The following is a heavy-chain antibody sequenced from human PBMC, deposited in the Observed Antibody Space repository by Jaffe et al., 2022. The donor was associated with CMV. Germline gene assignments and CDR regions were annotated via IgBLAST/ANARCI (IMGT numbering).Heavy chain of an antibody. J-gene: IGHJ4*02. V-gene: IGHV4-39*01. CDR2: IYYSGSA. Sequence: QLQLQESGPGLVKPSETLSLTCTVSGGSISSSSYYWGWIRQPPGRGLEWIGSIYYSGSAYYRPSLKSRVTMSVDTSKTQFSLKLTSVTAADTAVYYCARQWINAFDHWGQGILVTVSS. CDR1: GGSISSSSYY. CDR3: ARQWINAFDH. D-gene: IGHD2-2*03.